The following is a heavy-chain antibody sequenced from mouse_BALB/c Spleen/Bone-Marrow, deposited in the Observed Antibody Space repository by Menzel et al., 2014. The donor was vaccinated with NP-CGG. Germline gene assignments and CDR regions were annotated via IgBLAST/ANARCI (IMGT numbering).Heavy chain of an antibody. J-gene: IGHJ4*01. V-gene: IGHV10-1*02. CDR1: GFTFNTYA. D-gene: IGHD1-1*01. CDR3: VRPHYYGSSYRYAMDY. CDR2: MRSKSNNYAT. Sequence: EVHLVESGGGLVQPKGSLKLSCAASGFTFNTYAMNWVRQAPGKGLEWVARMRSKSNNYATYYADSVKDRFTISRDDSQSMLYLQMNNLKTEDTAMYYCVRPHYYGSSYRYAMDYWGQGTSVTVSS.